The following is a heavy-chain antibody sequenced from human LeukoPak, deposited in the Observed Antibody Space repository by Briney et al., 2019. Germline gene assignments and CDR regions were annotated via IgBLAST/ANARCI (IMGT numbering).Heavy chain of an antibody. Sequence: GGSLRLSCAASGFSVSSNYMSWVRQAPERGLEWLSILYTNGNTHYADSVKGRFTISRDTSNNTLHLQVNNLRAEDTAIYYCVREHRGLNAFDIWGQGTTVTVSS. CDR2: LYTNGNT. J-gene: IGHJ3*02. CDR1: GFSVSSNY. V-gene: IGHV3-53*01. D-gene: IGHD5-24*01. CDR3: VREHRGLNAFDI.